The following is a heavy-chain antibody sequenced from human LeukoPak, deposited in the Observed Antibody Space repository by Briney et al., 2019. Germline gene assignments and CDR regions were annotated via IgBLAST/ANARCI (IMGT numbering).Heavy chain of an antibody. Sequence: GGSLRLSCAASGFAFSVYAMHWVRQAPGKGLEWVALISYDGSNKYYADSVKGRFTISRDNSKNTLCLQMNSLRAEDTAVYYCARDPRRFGELWGFDYWGQGTLVTVSS. V-gene: IGHV3-30-3*01. D-gene: IGHD3-10*01. CDR3: ARDPRRFGELWGFDY. CDR1: GFAFSVYA. J-gene: IGHJ4*02. CDR2: ISYDGSNK.